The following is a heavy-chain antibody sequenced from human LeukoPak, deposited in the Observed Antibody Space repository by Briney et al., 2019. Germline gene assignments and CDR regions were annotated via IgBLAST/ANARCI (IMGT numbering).Heavy chain of an antibody. Sequence: GGSLRLSCAVSGFTFSDYSMSWVRQTPGKGLEWISYISSRGTAMYYADSVKGRFSISRDNAKKSLYLHMNSLRAEDTAVYYCARSELVGYSGYDLDYWGQGTLVTVSS. D-gene: IGHD5-12*01. CDR3: ARSELVGYSGYDLDY. V-gene: IGHV3-11*01. CDR2: ISSRGTAM. J-gene: IGHJ4*02. CDR1: GFTFSDYS.